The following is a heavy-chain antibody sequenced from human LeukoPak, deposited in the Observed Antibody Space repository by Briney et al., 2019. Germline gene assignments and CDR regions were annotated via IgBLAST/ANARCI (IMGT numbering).Heavy chain of an antibody. Sequence: GGSLRLSCAASGFSFTSYYLTWFRQAPGKELEWVAGISVTGGGTYYADSVKGRFAISRDNSKNTLYLQMNSLRAEDTAVYYCARPPDWGRGTLVTVSS. J-gene: IGHJ4*02. D-gene: IGHD6-6*01. CDR3: ARPPD. V-gene: IGHV3-23*01. CDR2: ISVTGGGT. CDR1: GFSFTSYY.